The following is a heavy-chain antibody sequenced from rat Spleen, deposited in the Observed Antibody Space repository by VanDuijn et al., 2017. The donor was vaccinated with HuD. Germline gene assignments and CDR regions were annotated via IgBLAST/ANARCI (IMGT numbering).Heavy chain of an antibody. CDR2: IRYDGTST. V-gene: IGHV5S10*01. Sequence: EVQLVESGGGLVQPGNSLKLSCAASGFTFSDYAMAWVRQSPKKGLEWVATIRYDGTSTHYRDSVKGRFTSSRDNAKSTLYLQMDSLRSEDTATYYCATQGYPTPFAYWGQGTLVTVSS. D-gene: IGHD1-4*01. CDR1: GFTFSDYA. CDR3: ATQGYPTPFAY. J-gene: IGHJ3*01.